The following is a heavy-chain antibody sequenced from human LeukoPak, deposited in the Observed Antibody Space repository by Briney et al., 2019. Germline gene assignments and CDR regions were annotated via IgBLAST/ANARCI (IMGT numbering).Heavy chain of an antibody. D-gene: IGHD3-22*01. V-gene: IGHV3-30*01. CDR3: ARERDSSDFDY. CDR1: GFTFSSYA. Sequence: GGSLRLSCAASGFTFSSYAMHWVRQAPGKGREWVAVISYDGSNKYYADSVKGRFTISRDNSKNTLYLQMNSLRAEDPAVYSCARERDSSDFDYWGQGTLVTVSS. J-gene: IGHJ4*02. CDR2: ISYDGSNK.